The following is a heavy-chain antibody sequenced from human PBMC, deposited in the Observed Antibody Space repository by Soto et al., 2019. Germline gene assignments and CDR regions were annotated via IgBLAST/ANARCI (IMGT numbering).Heavy chain of an antibody. CDR1: GFTFSSYS. D-gene: IGHD6-19*01. Sequence: PGGSLRLSCAASGFTFSSYSMNWVRQAPGKGLEWVSYISSSSSTIYYADSVKGRFTISRDNAKNSLYLQMNSLRAEDTAVYYCARDQKDPYSRGLLDYWGQGSLVIVSS. V-gene: IGHV3-48*01. CDR2: ISSSSSTI. J-gene: IGHJ4*02. CDR3: ARDQKDPYSRGLLDY.